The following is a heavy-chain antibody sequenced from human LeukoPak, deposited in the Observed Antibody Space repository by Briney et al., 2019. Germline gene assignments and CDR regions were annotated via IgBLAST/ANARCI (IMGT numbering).Heavy chain of an antibody. D-gene: IGHD3-22*01. CDR2: IIPILGIA. CDR3: ARYNTPYYYDSSGYAFDY. J-gene: IGHJ4*02. Sequence: SVKVSCKASGGTFSSYAISWVRQAPGQGLEWMGRIIPILGIANYAQKFQGRVTITADKSTSTAYMELSSLRSEDTAVYYCARYNTPYYYDSSGYAFDYRGQGTLVTVSS. V-gene: IGHV1-69*04. CDR1: GGTFSSYA.